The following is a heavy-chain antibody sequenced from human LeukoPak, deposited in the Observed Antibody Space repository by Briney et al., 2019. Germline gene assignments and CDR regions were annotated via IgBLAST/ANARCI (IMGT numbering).Heavy chain of an antibody. Sequence: SETLSLTCTVSGGSISSSGYYWGWIRQPPGKGLEWIATIYYSGSTYYNPPLKSRVTISVDTSKNQFSLKRSSVTAADTAVYYCARREYSYGSFDYWGQGTLVTVSS. CDR1: GGSISSSGYY. D-gene: IGHD5-18*01. V-gene: IGHV4-39*01. CDR2: IYYSGST. CDR3: ARREYSYGSFDY. J-gene: IGHJ4*02.